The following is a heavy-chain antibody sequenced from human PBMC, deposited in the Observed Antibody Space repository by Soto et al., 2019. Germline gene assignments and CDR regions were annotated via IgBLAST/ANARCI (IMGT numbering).Heavy chain of an antibody. J-gene: IGHJ4*02. CDR3: ARADNFDY. CDR2: SSAYKGNT. CDR1: CYTFTKSG. V-gene: IGHV1-18*01. D-gene: IGHD3-22*01. Sequence: ASGKVTCEDSCYTFTKSGITWVRQATGQVDEWMGWSSAYKGNTNYGQQLQGRVTMTTDTSTSTAYMELRSLRSDDTAVYYCARADNFDYWGQGTLVTVSS.